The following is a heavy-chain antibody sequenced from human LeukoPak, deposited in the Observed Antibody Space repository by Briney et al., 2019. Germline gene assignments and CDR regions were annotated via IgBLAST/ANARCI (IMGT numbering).Heavy chain of an antibody. D-gene: IGHD3-10*01. CDR3: ARWARDYHGSGSYPGDY. J-gene: IGHJ4*02. V-gene: IGHV3-48*03. CDR2: ISSSGSTI. Sequence: GGSLRLSCVASGFTFSSYEMNWVRQARGKGLEWVSYISSSGSTIYYADSVKGRFTISRDNAKNSLYLQMNSLRAEDTAVYYCARWARDYHGSGSYPGDYWGQGTLVTVSS. CDR1: GFTFSSYE.